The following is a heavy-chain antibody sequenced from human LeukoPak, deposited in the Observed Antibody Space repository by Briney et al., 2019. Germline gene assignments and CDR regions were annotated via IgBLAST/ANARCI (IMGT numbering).Heavy chain of an antibody. CDR1: DGSVTSGSYY. CDR2: IYYSGSI. CDR3: AMSSGWYFDY. Sequence: NPSETLSLTCTVSDGSVTSGSYYWSWIRQPPGKGLEWIGYIYYSGSINYNPSLKSRVTISLDTSKNQFSLKLSSVTAADTAVYYCAMSSGWYFDYWGQGTLVTVSS. J-gene: IGHJ4*02. V-gene: IGHV4-61*01. D-gene: IGHD6-19*01.